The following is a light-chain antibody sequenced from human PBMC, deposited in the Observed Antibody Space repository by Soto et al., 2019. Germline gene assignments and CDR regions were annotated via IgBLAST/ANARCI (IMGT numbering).Light chain of an antibody. V-gene: IGKV3D-20*01. CDR3: QQYGSSFSIT. J-gene: IGKJ5*01. CDR2: DAS. CDR1: QSVSSSY. Sequence: EIVLTQSPATLSLSPGERATLSCAASQSVSSSYLAWYQQKPGLAPRLLLYDASSRATGIPDRFSGSESGTDFTLTISRLEPEDCAVYYCQQYGSSFSITCGQGTRLEIK.